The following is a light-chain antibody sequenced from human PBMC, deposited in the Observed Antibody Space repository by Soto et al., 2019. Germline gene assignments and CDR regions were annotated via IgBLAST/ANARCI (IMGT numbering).Light chain of an antibody. CDR3: QQSYSTPPYT. J-gene: IGKJ2*01. Sequence: DIQMTQSPSSLSASVGDRVTITCRASQTISTYLNWYQQKPGTAPKLLIYAASILQRGVPSRFNGSGSGTDFTLTISSLQAEDVAMYYCQQSYSTPPYTFGQGTKMEIK. V-gene: IGKV1-39*01. CDR2: AAS. CDR1: QTISTY.